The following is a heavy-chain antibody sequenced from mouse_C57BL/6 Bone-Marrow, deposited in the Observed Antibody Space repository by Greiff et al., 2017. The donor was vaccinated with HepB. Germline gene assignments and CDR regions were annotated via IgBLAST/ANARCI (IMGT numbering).Heavy chain of an antibody. CDR3: RGTVLIYAMDY. Sequence: QVQLQQSGAELVRPGASVTLSCKASGYTFTDYEMHWVKQTPVHGLEWIGAIDPETGGTAYNQKFKGKAILTADKSSSTAYMELRSLTSEDSAVYYCRGTVLIYAMDYWGQGTSVTVSS. V-gene: IGHV1-15*01. CDR1: GYTFTDYE. J-gene: IGHJ4*01. CDR2: IDPETGGT.